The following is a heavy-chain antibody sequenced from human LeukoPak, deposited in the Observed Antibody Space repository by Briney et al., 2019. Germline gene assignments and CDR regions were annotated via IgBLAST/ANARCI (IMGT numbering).Heavy chain of an antibody. CDR2: INTNTGNP. V-gene: IGHV7-4-1*02. D-gene: IGHD5-18*01. CDR1: GYTFTSYA. J-gene: IGHJ4*02. Sequence: ASVKVSCKASGYTFTSYAMNWVRQAPGQGLEWMGWINTNTGNPTYAQGSTGRYVFSLDTSASTAYLQINGLKADDTAVYYCGRDPKLGIRGYTYGYIDHWGQGTLVTVSS. CDR3: GRDPKLGIRGYTYGYIDH.